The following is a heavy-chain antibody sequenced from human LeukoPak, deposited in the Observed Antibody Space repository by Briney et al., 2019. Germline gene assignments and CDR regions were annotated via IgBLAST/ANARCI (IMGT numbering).Heavy chain of an antibody. Sequence: ETLSLTCAVYGGSFSGYYWSWIRQAPGKGLEWVSGVSGRGDSTYYADSEKGRFTISRDNSKNTLYLQMNSLRADDTAVYYCAKGDAYSSGSYFEYWGQGALVTVSS. V-gene: IGHV3-23*01. CDR2: VSGRGDST. CDR3: AKGDAYSSGSYFEY. J-gene: IGHJ4*02. D-gene: IGHD3-10*01. CDR1: GGSFSGYY.